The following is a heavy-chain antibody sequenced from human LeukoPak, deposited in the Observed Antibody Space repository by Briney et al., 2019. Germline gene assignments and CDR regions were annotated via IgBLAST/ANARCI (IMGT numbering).Heavy chain of an antibody. CDR3: AKGPTDSCWEKLHD. V-gene: IGHV3-23*01. CDR1: GFTFSSYA. CDR2: IGESDGRT. D-gene: IGHD1-26*01. J-gene: IGHJ3*01. Sequence: PGGSLRLSCAASGFTFSSYAMSWVRQAPGKGLEWVSVIGESDGRTYYADSVKGRFTIFRDESKNTLYLQMNSLRAEDTAVYYCAKGPTDSCWEKLHDWGQGTMVTVSS.